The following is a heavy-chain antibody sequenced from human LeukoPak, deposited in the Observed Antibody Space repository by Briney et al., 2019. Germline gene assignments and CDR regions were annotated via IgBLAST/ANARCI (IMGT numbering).Heavy chain of an antibody. D-gene: IGHD5-12*01. J-gene: IGHJ5*02. CDR3: ARSATSCPVIAFDP. V-gene: IGHV5-51*01. Sequence: GESLKISCKGSGLSFKSYWLGWVRQMPGKGLEWMGIIYPGDSDTRYSPSFQGQVNISADKSISTAYLQWSSLKASDTAIYYCARSATSCPVIAFDPWGQGTLVTVSS. CDR2: IYPGDSDT. CDR1: GLSFKSYW.